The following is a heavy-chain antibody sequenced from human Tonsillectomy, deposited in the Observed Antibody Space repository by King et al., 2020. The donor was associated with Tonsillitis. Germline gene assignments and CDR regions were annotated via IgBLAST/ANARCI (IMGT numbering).Heavy chain of an antibody. CDR2: IYRSGST. V-gene: IGHV4-4*08. CDR1: GGSINFYY. J-gene: IGHJ5*02. CDR3: ARLAVGRFDP. Sequence: VQLQESGPGLVKPLETLSLPCTVSGGSINFYYCSWIRLHPGKGLEWSGYIYRSGSTNSNPSLKSRVTMSVDPSKNQFSLSLRSVTAADTAVYYCARLAVGRFDPWGQGTLVTVSS. D-gene: IGHD2-15*01.